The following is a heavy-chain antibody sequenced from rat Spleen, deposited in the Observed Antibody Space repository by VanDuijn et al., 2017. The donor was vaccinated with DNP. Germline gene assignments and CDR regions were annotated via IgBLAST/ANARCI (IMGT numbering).Heavy chain of an antibody. J-gene: IGHJ3*01. CDR3: ARRIYYYSGPYFDY. D-gene: IGHD1-1*01. V-gene: IGHV3-1*01. CDR1: GYSITSNY. CDR2: ISYSGST. Sequence: EVQLQESGPVLVKPSQSLSLTCSVTGYSITSNYWGWIRKFPGNKMEWIGHISYSGSTSYNPSLKSRISITRDTSKNQFFLQLNSVTTEDTATYYCARRIYYYSGPYFDYWGQGTLVTVSS.